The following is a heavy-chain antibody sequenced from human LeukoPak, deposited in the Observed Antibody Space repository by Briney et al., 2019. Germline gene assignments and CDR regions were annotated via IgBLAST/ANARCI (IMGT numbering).Heavy chain of an antibody. D-gene: IGHD1-26*01. J-gene: IGHJ3*02. CDR3: ASLVGATRGGDAFDI. CDR2: ISSSSSYI. CDR1: GFTFSSYA. Sequence: GGSLRLSCAASGFTFSSYAMSWVRQAPGKGLEWVSSISSSSSYIYYADSVKGRFTISRDNAKNSLYLQMNSLRAEDTAVYYCASLVGATRGGDAFDIWGQGTMVTVSS. V-gene: IGHV3-21*01.